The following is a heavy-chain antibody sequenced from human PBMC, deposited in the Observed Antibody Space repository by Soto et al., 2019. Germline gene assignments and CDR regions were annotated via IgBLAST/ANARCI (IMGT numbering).Heavy chain of an antibody. CDR1: GGTFSSYT. V-gene: IGHV1-69*02. J-gene: IGHJ6*03. Sequence: ASVKVSCKASGGTFSSYTISWVRQAPGQGLEWMGRIIPISGITNYAQKFQGRVTMTRNTSISTAYMELSSLRSEDTAVYYCARYGSGRLYYYYMDVWGKGTTVTVSS. D-gene: IGHD3-10*01. CDR2: IIPISGIT. CDR3: ARYGSGRLYYYYMDV.